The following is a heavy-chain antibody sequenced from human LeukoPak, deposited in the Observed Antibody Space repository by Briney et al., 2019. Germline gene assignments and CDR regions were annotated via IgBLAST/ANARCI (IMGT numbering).Heavy chain of an antibody. J-gene: IGHJ4*02. CDR3: ARSTSYFDSSGYFYLEY. V-gene: IGHV3-11*01. D-gene: IGHD3-22*01. CDR2: ISSSGYNI. CDR1: GFTFSDYY. Sequence: GGSLRLSCAASGFTFSDYYMSWIRQAPGKGLEWVSYISSSGYNIYYADSMKGRFTISRDNAKNSLYLQMNSLRAEDTAIYYCARSTSYFDSSGYFYLEYCGQGALVTVSS.